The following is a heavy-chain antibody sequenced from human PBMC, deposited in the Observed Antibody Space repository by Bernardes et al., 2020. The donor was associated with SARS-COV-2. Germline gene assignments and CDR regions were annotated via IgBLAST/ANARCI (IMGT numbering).Heavy chain of an antibody. V-gene: IGHV4-34*01. D-gene: IGHD1-26*01. CDR1: GGSFSGYY. J-gene: IGHJ6*02. Sequence: SETLSLTCAVYGGSFSGYYWTWIRQPPGKGLECIGEINHSGSTNYTPSLQSRGTTSVDTSKNQFSLKLSSVTAADTAMYYCARGDGEYSESNYNYNGLDVWGHGTTVTVSS. CDR2: INHSGST. CDR3: ARGDGEYSESNYNYNGLDV.